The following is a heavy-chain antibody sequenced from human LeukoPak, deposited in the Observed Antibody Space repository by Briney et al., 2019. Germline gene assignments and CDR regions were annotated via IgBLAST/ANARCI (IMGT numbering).Heavy chain of an antibody. Sequence: HPGGSLRLSCAASGFTFSSYSMNWVRQAPGKGLEWVSHITASGTAMFYADSVKGRFTISRDNSKNTLYLQMNSLRAEDTAVYYCAKVPMVTTVTVFDYWGQGTLATVSS. CDR3: AKVPMVTTVTVFDY. CDR2: ITASGTAM. V-gene: IGHV3-23*01. J-gene: IGHJ4*02. D-gene: IGHD4-17*01. CDR1: GFTFSSYS.